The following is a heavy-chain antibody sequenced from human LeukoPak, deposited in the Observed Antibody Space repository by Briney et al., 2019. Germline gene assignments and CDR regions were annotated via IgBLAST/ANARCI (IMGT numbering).Heavy chain of an antibody. CDR1: GGTFSSYA. J-gene: IGHJ4*02. Sequence: SVRVSCKASGGTFSSYAISWVRQAPGQGLEWMGKIIPILGIANYAQKFQGRVTITADKSTSTAYMELSSLRSEDTAVYYCARDRYSGSTYYFDYWGQGTLVTVSS. V-gene: IGHV1-69*04. CDR3: ARDRYSGSTYYFDY. D-gene: IGHD1-26*01. CDR2: IIPILGIA.